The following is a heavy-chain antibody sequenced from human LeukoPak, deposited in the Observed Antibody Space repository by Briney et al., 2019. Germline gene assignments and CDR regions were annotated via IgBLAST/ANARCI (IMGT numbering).Heavy chain of an antibody. Sequence: PSETLSLTCTVSGGSISSSSYYWGWIRQPPEKGLEWIGSIYYSGSTYYNPSLKSRVTISVDTSKNQFSLNLSSVTAADTAMYYCARAVGTSRNFFDYWGQGTLVTVSS. CDR2: IYYSGST. J-gene: IGHJ4*02. CDR1: GGSISSSSYY. V-gene: IGHV4-39*07. CDR3: ARAVGTSRNFFDY. D-gene: IGHD4-23*01.